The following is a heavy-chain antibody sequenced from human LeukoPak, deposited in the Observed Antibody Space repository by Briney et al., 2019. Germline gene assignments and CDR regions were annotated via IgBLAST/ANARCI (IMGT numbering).Heavy chain of an antibody. CDR1: VGSISSSSYY. CDR3: ARVLRLWELPDAFDI. V-gene: IGHV4-39*07. Sequence: SETLSLTCTVSVGSISSSSYYWGWIRQPPGKGLEWIGSIYYSGSTYYNPSLKSRVTISVDTSKNQFSLKLSSVTAADTAVYYCARVLRLWELPDAFDIWGQGTMVTVSS. CDR2: IYYSGST. J-gene: IGHJ3*02. D-gene: IGHD1-26*01.